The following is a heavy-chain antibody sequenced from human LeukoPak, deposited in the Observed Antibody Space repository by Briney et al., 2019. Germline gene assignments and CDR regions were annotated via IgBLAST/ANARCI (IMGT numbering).Heavy chain of an antibody. Sequence: GRSLRLSCAASGFTFDDYAMHWVRQAPGKGLEWVSGISWNSGSIGYADSVKGRFTISRDNAKNSLYLQMNSLRAEDTALYYCANDYGSTFHGMDVWGQGSTVTVSS. V-gene: IGHV3-9*01. CDR1: GFTFDDYA. CDR2: ISWNSGSI. D-gene: IGHD2-2*01. CDR3: ANDYGSTFHGMDV. J-gene: IGHJ6*02.